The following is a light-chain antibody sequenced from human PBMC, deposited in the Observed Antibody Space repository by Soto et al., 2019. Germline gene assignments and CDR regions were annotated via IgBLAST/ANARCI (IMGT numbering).Light chain of an antibody. V-gene: IGKV3-20*01. CDR1: QSVSSN. J-gene: IGKJ1*01. Sequence: EIGMTQSPATLSVSPGERAILSCRASQSVSSNLAWYQQRPGQAPRLLIYGASNRATGIPDRFSGSGSGTDFTLTISRLEPEDFAVYYCQQYGSSPWTFGQGTKVDI. CDR2: GAS. CDR3: QQYGSSPWT.